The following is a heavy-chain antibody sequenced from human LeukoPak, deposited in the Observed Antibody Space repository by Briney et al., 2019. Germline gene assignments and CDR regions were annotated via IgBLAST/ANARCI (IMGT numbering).Heavy chain of an antibody. CDR2: INHSGST. V-gene: IGHV4-34*01. CDR1: GGSFSGYY. Sequence: SETLSLTCAVYGGSFSGYYWSWIRQPPGKGLEWIGEINHSGSTNYNPSLKSRVTISVDTSNNQFSLKLSSVTAADTAVYYCARGRRAGVVPAAYFDYWGQGTLVTVSS. D-gene: IGHD2-2*01. J-gene: IGHJ4*02. CDR3: ARGRRAGVVPAAYFDY.